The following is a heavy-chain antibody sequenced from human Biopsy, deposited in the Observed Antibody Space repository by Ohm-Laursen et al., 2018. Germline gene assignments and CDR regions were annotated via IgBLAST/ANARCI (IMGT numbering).Heavy chain of an antibody. CDR2: IFKDGNT. D-gene: IGHD6-19*01. Sequence: SETLSLTCPVSGYSISSDYRWGWIRQAPGKTLEWLGNIFKDGNTHYNPSLRSRLIISIGTSKNQFSLMMTSVSGADTAVYFCARVGSGWAPFDKWGPGTLVTVSS. CDR1: GYSISSDYR. J-gene: IGHJ4*02. V-gene: IGHV4-38-2*02. CDR3: ARVGSGWAPFDK.